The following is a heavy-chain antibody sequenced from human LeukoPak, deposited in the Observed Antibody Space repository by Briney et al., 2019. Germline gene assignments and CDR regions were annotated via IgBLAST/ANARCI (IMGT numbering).Heavy chain of an antibody. CDR1: GFIFSSYA. V-gene: IGHV3-30*04. CDR2: ISSDGSNK. D-gene: IGHD3-10*01. J-gene: IGHJ6*02. CDR3: SRADYGLGCYTPYYYGMDV. Sequence: GKSLTLAWAASGFIFSSYAVHWVRQAPSKVLEWVAVISSDGSNKYYAESGKGRFTISRDNSKNPLYLQMNSLRAEGTAVYYCSRADYGLGCYTPYYYGMDVWGQGTTVTVSS.